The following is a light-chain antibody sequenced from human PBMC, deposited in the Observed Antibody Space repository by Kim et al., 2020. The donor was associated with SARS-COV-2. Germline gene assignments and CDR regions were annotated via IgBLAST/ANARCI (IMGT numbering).Light chain of an antibody. Sequence: GQSVTISCTGTSRDVGGYNYVSWYQQLPGKAPKLMIYEVSKRPSGVPDRFSGSKSGNTASLTVSGLQAEDEADYYCSSYAGSNNYVFGTGTKVTVL. CDR2: EVS. CDR3: SSYAGSNNYV. V-gene: IGLV2-8*01. J-gene: IGLJ1*01. CDR1: SRDVGGYNY.